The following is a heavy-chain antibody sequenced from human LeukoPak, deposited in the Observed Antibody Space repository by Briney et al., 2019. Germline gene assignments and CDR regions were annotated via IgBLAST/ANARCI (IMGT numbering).Heavy chain of an antibody. Sequence: GGSLRLSCAASGFTFSSYWMHWVRQAPGKGLVWVSRINSDGSSTSYADSVKGRFTISRDNAKDTLYLQMNSLRAEDTAVYYCARDRYDSSGYYYRTFYQHWGQGTLVTVSA. J-gene: IGHJ1*01. CDR1: GFTFSSYW. CDR2: INSDGSST. V-gene: IGHV3-74*01. D-gene: IGHD3-22*01. CDR3: ARDRYDSSGYYYRTFYQH.